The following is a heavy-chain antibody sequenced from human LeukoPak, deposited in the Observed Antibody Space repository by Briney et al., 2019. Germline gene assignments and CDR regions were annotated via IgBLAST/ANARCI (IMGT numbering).Heavy chain of an antibody. CDR3: ARDSHSGYDLAY. D-gene: IGHD5-12*01. CDR2: IYSGGST. V-gene: IGHV3-66*02. CDR1: GFTVSSNY. J-gene: IGHJ4*02. Sequence: PGGSLRLSCAASGFTVSSNYMSWVRQAPGKGLQWVSVIYSGGSTYYADSVKGRFTISRDNSKNTLYLQMNSLRAEDTAVYYCARDSHSGYDLAYWGQGTLVTVSS.